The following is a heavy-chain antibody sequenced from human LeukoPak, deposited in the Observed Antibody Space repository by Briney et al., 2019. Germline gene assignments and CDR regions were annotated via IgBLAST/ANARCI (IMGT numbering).Heavy chain of an antibody. Sequence: ASVKVSCKASGGTFSSYAISWVRQAPGQGLEWMGWINPNSGGTNYAQKFQGRVTMTRDTSISTAYMELSRLRSDDTAVYYCARDSVGRNYYGSGSYYNWGQGTLVTVSS. CDR3: ARDSVGRNYYGSGSYYN. V-gene: IGHV1-2*02. CDR1: GGTFSSYA. D-gene: IGHD3-10*01. CDR2: INPNSGGT. J-gene: IGHJ4*02.